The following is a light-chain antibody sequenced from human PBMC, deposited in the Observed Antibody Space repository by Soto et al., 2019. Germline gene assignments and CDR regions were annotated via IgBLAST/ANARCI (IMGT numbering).Light chain of an antibody. CDR2: RDN. CDR3: STWDNSLSGL. V-gene: IGLV1-47*01. Sequence: QPVLTQPPSASGTPGQRVTISCSGSRSNIGSNYVYWYQQLPGTAPKLLIYRDNQRPSGVPDRFSGSRSGTSASLAISGLRSEDEATYYCSTWDNSLSGLFGGGTKLTVL. J-gene: IGLJ3*02. CDR1: RSNIGSNY.